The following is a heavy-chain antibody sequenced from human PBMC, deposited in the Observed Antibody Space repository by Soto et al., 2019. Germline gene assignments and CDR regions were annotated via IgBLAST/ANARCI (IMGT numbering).Heavy chain of an antibody. CDR3: SPSLDY. J-gene: IGHJ4*02. Sequence: GGSLRLSCAASGFTFSSYWMDWVRQAPGKGLEWVANINQDGSEKHYVDSVKGRFTISRDNAKNSLYLQMSSLTAEDSALYYCSPSLDYWGQGTLVTVSS. CDR1: GFTFSSYW. V-gene: IGHV3-7*01. CDR2: INQDGSEK.